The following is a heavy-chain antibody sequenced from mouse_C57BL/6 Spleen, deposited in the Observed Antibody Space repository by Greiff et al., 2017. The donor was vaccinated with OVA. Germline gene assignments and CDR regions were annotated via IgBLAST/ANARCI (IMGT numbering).Heavy chain of an antibody. D-gene: IGHD1-1*01. J-gene: IGHJ1*03. CDR1: GYTFTDYY. V-gene: IGHV1-26*01. Sequence: VQLQQSGPELVKPGASVKISCKASGYTFTDYYMNWVKQSHGKSLEWIGDINPNNGGTSYNQKFKGKATLTVDKSSSTAYMELRSLTSEDSAVYYCAVNYYYGSSYWYFDVWGTGTTVTVSS. CDR2: INPNNGGT. CDR3: AVNYYYGSSYWYFDV.